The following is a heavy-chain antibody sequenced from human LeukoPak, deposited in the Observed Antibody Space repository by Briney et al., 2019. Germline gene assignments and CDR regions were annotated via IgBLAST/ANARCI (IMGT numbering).Heavy chain of an antibody. J-gene: IGHJ4*02. CDR1: GFDFDDYM. CDR2: ISWDGGTT. CDR3: ARGGYGGVFDY. D-gene: IGHD4-23*01. Sequence: GRSLRLSCAASGFDFDDYMMHWVRQVPGKGLEWVSLISWDGGTTNYADSVKGRFTISRDNSKNSLYFLMNDLTAEDTAFYYCARGGYGGVFDYWGQGTLVTVSS. V-gene: IGHV3-43D*04.